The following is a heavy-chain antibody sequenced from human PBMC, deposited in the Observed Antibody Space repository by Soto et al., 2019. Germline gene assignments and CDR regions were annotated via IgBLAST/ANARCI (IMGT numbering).Heavy chain of an antibody. CDR2: IIPIFGTA. D-gene: IGHD6-19*01. V-gene: IGHV1-69*06. Sequence: SVKVSCKASGGTFSSYAISWVRQAPGQGLEWMGGIIPIFGTANYAQKFQGRVTITADKSTSTAYMELSSLRSEDTAVYYCARRGGIAVARNTAFDPWAREPWSPSPQ. CDR1: GGTFSSYA. J-gene: IGHJ5*02. CDR3: ARRGGIAVARNTAFDP.